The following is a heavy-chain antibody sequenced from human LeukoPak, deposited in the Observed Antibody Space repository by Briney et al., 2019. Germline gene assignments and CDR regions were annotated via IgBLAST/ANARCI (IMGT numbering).Heavy chain of an antibody. J-gene: IGHJ4*02. CDR3: ARDVSSTPNWEFDY. CDR1: GYTFADCF. D-gene: IGHD1-26*01. CDR2: INANSGVT. Sequence: ASVKGSCKTSGYTFADCFIHWVRQAPGQGLEWMGRINANSGVTEYQQKFQGRVTMTRDTSVSTAYVEVDWLISDDTAIYYCARDVSSTPNWEFDYWGQGTLVTVSS. V-gene: IGHV1-2*06.